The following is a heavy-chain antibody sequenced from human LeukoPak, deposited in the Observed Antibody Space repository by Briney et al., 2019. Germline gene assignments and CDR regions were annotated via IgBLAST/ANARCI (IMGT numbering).Heavy chain of an antibody. J-gene: IGHJ4*02. CDR3: ARDRRGWSDY. CDR1: GFTFSSYW. D-gene: IGHD6-19*01. Sequence: PGGSLRLSCAASGFTFSSYWMSWVRQAPGKGLEWVAHINQDGSEKYYLDSVKGRFTISRDNAKNSLYLQMNSLRAEDKAVYYCARDRRGWSDYWGQGTLVTVSS. V-gene: IGHV3-7*01. CDR2: INQDGSEK.